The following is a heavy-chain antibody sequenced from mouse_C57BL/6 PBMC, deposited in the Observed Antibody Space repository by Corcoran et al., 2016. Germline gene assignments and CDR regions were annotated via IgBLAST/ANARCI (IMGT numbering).Heavy chain of an antibody. V-gene: IGHV1-26*01. Sequence: EVQLQQSGPELVKPSASVKISCKASGYTFTDYYMNWVKQSHGKSLEWIGDINPNNGGTSYNQKFKGKATLTVVKSSSTAYMELRSLTSEDSAVYYCARGFAYLGQGSLVTVSA. CDR1: GYTFTDYY. J-gene: IGHJ3*01. CDR2: INPNNGGT. CDR3: ARGFAY.